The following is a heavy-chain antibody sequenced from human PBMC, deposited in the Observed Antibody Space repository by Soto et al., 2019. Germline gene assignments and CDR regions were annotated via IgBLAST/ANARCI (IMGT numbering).Heavy chain of an antibody. CDR2: IFSNDEK. CDR3: ARLVTTPGYYYYYGMDV. Sequence: SGPTLVKPTETLTLTGTRSGISLSNARMGVSWIRHPPGKALEWLAHIFSNDEKSYSTSLKSRLTISKDTSKSQVVLTMTNMDPVDTATYYCARLVTTPGYYYYYGMDVWGQGTTVTVSS. J-gene: IGHJ6*02. V-gene: IGHV2-26*01. D-gene: IGHD4-17*01. CDR1: GISLSNARMG.